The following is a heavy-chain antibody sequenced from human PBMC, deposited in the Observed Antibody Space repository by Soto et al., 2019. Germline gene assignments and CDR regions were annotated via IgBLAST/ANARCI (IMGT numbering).Heavy chain of an antibody. CDR2: MSNDGSNK. V-gene: IGHV3-30*18. J-gene: IGHJ6*02. D-gene: IGHD6-6*01. CDR1: GFSFTRYG. CDR3: AKGSSSVYYYCYGIDV. Sequence: PGGSLRLSCAASGFSFTRYGMHWVRQAPGKGLEWVAVMSNDGSNKYYADSVKGRFTISRDNSKNMLYLQMNSLRTEDTAVYYCAKGSSSVYYYCYGIDVWGQGTTVTVSS.